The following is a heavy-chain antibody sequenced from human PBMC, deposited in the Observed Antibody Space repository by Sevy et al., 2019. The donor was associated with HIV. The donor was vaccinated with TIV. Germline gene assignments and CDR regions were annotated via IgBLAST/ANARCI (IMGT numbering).Heavy chain of an antibody. CDR2: IYTSGST. CDR3: ARDVTDSSGWSSGYFDY. D-gene: IGHD6-19*01. V-gene: IGHV4-4*07. CDR1: GGSISSYY. J-gene: IGHJ4*02. Sequence: SETLSLTCTVSGGSISSYYWIWIRQPAGKGLEWIGRIYTSGSTNYNPSLKSRVTMSVDTSKNQFSLKLSSVTAADTAVYYCARDVTDSSGWSSGYFDYWGQGTLVTVSS.